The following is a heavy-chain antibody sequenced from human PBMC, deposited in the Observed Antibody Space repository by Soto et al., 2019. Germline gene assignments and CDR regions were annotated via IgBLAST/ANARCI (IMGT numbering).Heavy chain of an antibody. CDR3: ASQVRYLEWLSVLDY. J-gene: IGHJ4*02. CDR1: GYTFTSYA. D-gene: IGHD3-3*01. CDR2: INAGNGNT. V-gene: IGHV1-3*01. Sequence: ASVKVSGKASGYTFTSYAMHWVRQAPGQRLEWMGWINAGNGNTKYSQKFQGRVTITRDTSAGTAYMELSSLRSEDTAVYYCASQVRYLEWLSVLDYWGQGTLVTVSS.